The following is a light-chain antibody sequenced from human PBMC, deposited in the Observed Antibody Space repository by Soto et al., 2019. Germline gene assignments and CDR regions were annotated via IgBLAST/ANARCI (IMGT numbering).Light chain of an antibody. V-gene: IGKV3-15*01. CDR3: QQYIRWPLT. CDR1: PSVTNF. Sequence: EIVLTQSPATLSLSPGERATLSCRASPSVTNFLAWYQQKPGQAPRLLIYGASTRATGTPARFSGSGSGTEFTLTISSLQSEDFAVYYCQQYIRWPLTLGGGTKVDIK. J-gene: IGKJ4*01. CDR2: GAS.